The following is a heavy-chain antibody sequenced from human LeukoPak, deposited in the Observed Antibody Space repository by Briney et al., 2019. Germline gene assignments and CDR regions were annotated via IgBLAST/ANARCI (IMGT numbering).Heavy chain of an antibody. CDR1: GFTFSNYA. J-gene: IGHJ3*02. V-gene: IGHV3-23*01. CDR2: ISGSAGST. Sequence: GGSLRLSCAASGFTFSNYAMTWVRQAPGKGLEWVSAISGSAGSTYYADSVKGRFTISRDKSKNTVYLQMNSLRAEDTAVYYCARDGYPQGAFDIWGQGTMVTVSS. D-gene: IGHD5-18*01. CDR3: ARDGYPQGAFDI.